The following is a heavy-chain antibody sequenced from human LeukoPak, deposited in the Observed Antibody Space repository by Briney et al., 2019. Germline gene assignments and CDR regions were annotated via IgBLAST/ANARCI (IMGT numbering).Heavy chain of an antibody. V-gene: IGHV4-34*01. J-gene: IGHJ4*02. D-gene: IGHD2-15*01. CDR1: GGSFSGYY. Sequence: PSETLSLTCAVYGGSFSGYYWSWIRQPPGKGLEWIREINHNGSTNYNPSLKSRVTISVDTSKNQFSLKLSSVTAADTAVYYCARGRWYPHYFDYWGQGTLVTVSS. CDR2: INHNGST. CDR3: ARGRWYPHYFDY.